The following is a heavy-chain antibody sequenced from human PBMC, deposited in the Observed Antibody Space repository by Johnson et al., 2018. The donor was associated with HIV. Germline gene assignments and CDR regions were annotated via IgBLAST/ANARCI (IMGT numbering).Heavy chain of an antibody. Sequence: VQLVESGGGVVRPGGSLRLSCADSGFTFSGFWMHWVRQAPGKGLVWVSRINSDGSSTSYADSVKGRFTISRDNAKNTLYLQMNSLRAEDTAVYYCARVEWLAPHAFDIWGQGTMVTVSS. CDR3: ARVEWLAPHAFDI. V-gene: IGHV3-74*02. D-gene: IGHD6-19*01. J-gene: IGHJ3*02. CDR1: GFTFSGFW. CDR2: INSDGSST.